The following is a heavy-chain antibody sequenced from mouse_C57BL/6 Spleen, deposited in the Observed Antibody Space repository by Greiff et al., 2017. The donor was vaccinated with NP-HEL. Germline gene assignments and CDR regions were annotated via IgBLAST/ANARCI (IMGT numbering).Heavy chain of an antibody. CDR1: GYTFTDYE. CDR2: IDPETGGT. V-gene: IGHV1-15*01. CDR3: TRDQFITTVVALYYYAMDY. J-gene: IGHJ4*01. Sequence: QVQLQQSGAELVRPGASVTLSCKASGYTFTDYEMHWVKQTPVHGLEWIGAIDPETGGTAYNQKFKGKAILTADKSSSTAYMELRSLTSEDSAVYYCTRDQFITTVVALYYYAMDYWGQGTSVTVSS. D-gene: IGHD1-1*01.